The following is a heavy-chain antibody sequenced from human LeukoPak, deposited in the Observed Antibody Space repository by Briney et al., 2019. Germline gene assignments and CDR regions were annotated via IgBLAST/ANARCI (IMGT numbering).Heavy chain of an antibody. V-gene: IGHV3-23*01. D-gene: IGHD2-2*01. CDR2: ISGSGGST. J-gene: IGHJ6*03. CDR1: GFTFSSYA. Sequence: GGSLRLSCVASGFTFSSYAMSWLRQAPGKGLEWVSAISGSGGSTYYADSVKGRFTISRDNSKNALYLQMNSLRAEDTAVYYCAKEAAAILWHYYYYMDVWGKGTTVAVSS. CDR3: AKEAAAILWHYYYYMDV.